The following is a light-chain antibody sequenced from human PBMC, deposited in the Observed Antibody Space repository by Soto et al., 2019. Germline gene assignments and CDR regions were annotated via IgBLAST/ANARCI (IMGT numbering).Light chain of an antibody. J-gene: IGLJ1*01. Sequence: QSVLTQPASVSGSPVQSITISCTGTSSDVGGYIYVSWYQQHPGKAPKLMIYDVTSRPSGVSYRFSGSKSGNTASLTISGLQAEDEADYYCSSYTTSSSYVFGTGTKVTVL. CDR1: SSDVGGYIY. CDR3: SSYTTSSSYV. V-gene: IGLV2-14*01. CDR2: DVT.